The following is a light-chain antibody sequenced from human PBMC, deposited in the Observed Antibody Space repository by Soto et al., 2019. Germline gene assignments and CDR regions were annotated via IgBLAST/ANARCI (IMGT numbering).Light chain of an antibody. Sequence: QSVLTQPASVSGSPGQSITISCTGTSSDVGGYNYVSWYQQHPGKAPKLMIYEVSNRPSGVANRFSGSKSGNTASLTISGLQAEDEADYYCSSFTSSHTGVFGGGTKLTFL. J-gene: IGLJ3*02. CDR1: SSDVGGYNY. CDR2: EVS. CDR3: SSFTSSHTGV. V-gene: IGLV2-14*01.